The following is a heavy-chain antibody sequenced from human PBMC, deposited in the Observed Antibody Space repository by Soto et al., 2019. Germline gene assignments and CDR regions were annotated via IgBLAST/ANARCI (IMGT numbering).Heavy chain of an antibody. CDR3: ARDGVGITTYFGYFDY. CDR2: TRHDGSNT. J-gene: IGHJ4*02. Sequence: GGSLRLSCEASGFNFRGYGMHWVRQAPGKGLEWVAITRHDGSNTYYADSVRGRFTISRDNSKNTLYLQMNSLRVEDTAVYYCARDGVGITTYFGYFDYWGQGTLVTVSS. D-gene: IGHD1-26*01. CDR1: GFNFRGYG. V-gene: IGHV3-30*02.